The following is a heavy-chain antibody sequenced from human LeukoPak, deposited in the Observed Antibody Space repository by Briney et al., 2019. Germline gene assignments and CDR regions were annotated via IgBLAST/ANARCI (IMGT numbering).Heavy chain of an antibody. D-gene: IGHD2-21*01. V-gene: IGHV3-15*01. CDR2: IKNKADGETT. Sequence: GGSLRLSCAASGFSFNNAWMNWVRQAPGKGLEWVGLIKNKADGETTDYAAPVKGRLTISRDDSKNTLYLQMNSLKTEDTAVYLCTTLWYSYHNIDYWGLGTLVTVSS. CDR3: TTLWYSYHNIDY. J-gene: IGHJ4*01. CDR1: GFSFNNAW.